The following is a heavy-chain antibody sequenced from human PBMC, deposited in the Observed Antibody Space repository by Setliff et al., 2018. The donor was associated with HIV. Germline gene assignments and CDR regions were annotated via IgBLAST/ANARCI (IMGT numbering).Heavy chain of an antibody. J-gene: IGHJ4*02. Sequence: LRLSCAASGFTFDDYGMSWVRQAPGKGLEWVSGINWNGGKTGYADSVKGRFTISRDNAKNSLYLQVNSLRAEDTAVYYCARDVSWRVRTYIDYWGQGALVTVSS. V-gene: IGHV3-20*04. CDR2: INWNGGKT. CDR3: ARDVSWRVRTYIDY. D-gene: IGHD3-3*01. CDR1: GFTFDDYG.